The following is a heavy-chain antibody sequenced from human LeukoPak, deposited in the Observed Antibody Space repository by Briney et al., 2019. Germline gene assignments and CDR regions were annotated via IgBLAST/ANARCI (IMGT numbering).Heavy chain of an antibody. V-gene: IGHV3-23*01. D-gene: IGHD5-24*01. J-gene: IGHJ4*02. CDR2: LSGSGDDT. Sequence: PGGSLRLSCAASGFTFTSYAMSWVRQAPGKGLEWVSGLSGSGDDTHYADSVKGRFTISRDNSKNTLYLRMNSLRAEDTAVYYCVVQRGGDDYNTFDYWGQGTLVTVSS. CDR1: GFTFTSYA. CDR3: VVQRGGDDYNTFDY.